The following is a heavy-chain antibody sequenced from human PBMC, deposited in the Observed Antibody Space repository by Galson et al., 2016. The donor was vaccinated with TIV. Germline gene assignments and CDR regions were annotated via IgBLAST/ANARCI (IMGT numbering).Heavy chain of an antibody. Sequence: SLRLSCAASGFTFRSYSMNWVRQAPGKGLEWVSAITSTVDNRYYADSLKGRFTISRDNAKNSLFLQMNSLRAEDTAVYYCARAGRGWYELDYWGQGTLVTVSS. CDR2: ITSTVDNR. V-gene: IGHV3-21*01. J-gene: IGHJ4*02. CDR3: ARAGRGWYELDY. D-gene: IGHD6-19*01. CDR1: GFTFRSYS.